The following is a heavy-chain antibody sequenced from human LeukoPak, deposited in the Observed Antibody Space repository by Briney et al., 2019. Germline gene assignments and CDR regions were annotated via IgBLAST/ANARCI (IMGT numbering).Heavy chain of an antibody. CDR2: MNPNSGNT. Sequence: GASVKVSCKASGYTFTSYDINWVRQATGQGLEWMGWMNPNSGNTGYAQKFQGRVTMTRNTSISTAYMELSSLRSEDTAVYYCARDYSSSSRPQGVGYWGQGTLVIVSS. D-gene: IGHD6-6*01. CDR1: GYTFTSYD. J-gene: IGHJ4*02. V-gene: IGHV1-8*01. CDR3: ARDYSSSSRPQGVGY.